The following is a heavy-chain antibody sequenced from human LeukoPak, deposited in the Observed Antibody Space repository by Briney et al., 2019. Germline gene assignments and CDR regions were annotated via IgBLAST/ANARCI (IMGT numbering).Heavy chain of an antibody. J-gene: IGHJ4*02. CDR3: ARIPTDSNYGFDY. Sequence: SETLSLTCTVSGGAISSSSYFWGWIRQPPGKGLEWIETIYYSGSTYYNPSLKSRVTISVDTSKSHFSLKLSSVTAADTAMYYCARIPTDSNYGFDYWGQGTLVTVSS. V-gene: IGHV4-39*02. CDR2: IYYSGST. CDR1: GGAISSSSYF. D-gene: IGHD4-11*01.